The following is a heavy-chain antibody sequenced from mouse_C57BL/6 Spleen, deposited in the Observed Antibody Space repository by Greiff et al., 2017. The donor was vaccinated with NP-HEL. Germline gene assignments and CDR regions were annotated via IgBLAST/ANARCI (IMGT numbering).Heavy chain of an antibody. CDR2: IYPGDGDT. CDR3: ARWRWFQYYYAMDY. Sequence: VQLQQSGPELVKPGASVKISCKASGYAFSSSWMNWVKQRPGTGLEWIGRIYPGDGDTNYNGKFKGKATLTADKSSSTAYMQLSSLTSEDSAVYFCARWRWFQYYYAMDYWGQGTSVTVSS. D-gene: IGHD2-3*01. V-gene: IGHV1-82*01. J-gene: IGHJ4*01. CDR1: GYAFSSSW.